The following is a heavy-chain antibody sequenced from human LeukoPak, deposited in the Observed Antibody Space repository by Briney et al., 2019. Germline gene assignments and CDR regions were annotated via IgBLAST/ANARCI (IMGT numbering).Heavy chain of an antibody. CDR1: GYTFTSYY. V-gene: IGHV1-46*01. CDR3: ARDRRAAAGTDY. CDR2: INPSGGST. D-gene: IGHD6-13*01. Sequence: GPSVKVSCKASGYTFTSYYMHWVRQAPGQGLEWMGIINPSGGSTSYAQKFQGRVTMTWDTSTSTVYMELSSLRSEDTAVYYCARDRRAAAGTDYWGQGTLVTVSS. J-gene: IGHJ4*02.